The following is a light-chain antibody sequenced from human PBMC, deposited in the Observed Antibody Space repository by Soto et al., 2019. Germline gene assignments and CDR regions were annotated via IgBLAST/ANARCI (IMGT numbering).Light chain of an antibody. CDR1: QSVSSSY. Sequence: EIVLTQSPGTLSLSPGERATLSCRASQSVSSSYLAWYQQKPGQAPRLLIYGSSSSATGIQDRFSGSGSVTDFTLTISRLEPEYFAVYCCHQYEGYTFGQGTELEIK. CDR2: GSS. J-gene: IGKJ2*01. V-gene: IGKV3-20*01. CDR3: HQYEGYT.